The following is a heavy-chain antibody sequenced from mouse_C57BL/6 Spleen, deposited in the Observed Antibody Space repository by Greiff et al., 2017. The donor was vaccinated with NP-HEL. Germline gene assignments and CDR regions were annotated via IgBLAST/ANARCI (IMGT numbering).Heavy chain of an antibody. J-gene: IGHJ3*01. CDR2: IYPRSGNT. D-gene: IGHD2-10*01. Sequence: VQLQQSGAELARPGASVKLSCKASGYTFTSYGISWVKQRTGQGLEWIGEIYPRSGNTYYNEQLKGKATLTADKSSSTAYMELRSLTSEDSAVYFCARSLLFAYWGQGTLVTVSA. V-gene: IGHV1-81*01. CDR3: ARSLLFAY. CDR1: GYTFTSYG.